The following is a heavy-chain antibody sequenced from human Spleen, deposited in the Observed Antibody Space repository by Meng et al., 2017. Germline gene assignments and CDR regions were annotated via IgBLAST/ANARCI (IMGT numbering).Heavy chain of an antibody. CDR3: AKFRAAANYYYGVDV. V-gene: IGHV3-23*01. CDR1: GFPFSTYA. D-gene: IGHD6-13*01. J-gene: IGHJ6*02. Sequence: GGSLRLSCAASGFPFSTYAMSWVRQAPGKGLEWVSGIGGRGVDTFYADSVKGQFTISRDDSKNTLYLQMNSLRAEDTAVYYCAKFRAAANYYYGVDVWGQGTTVTVSS. CDR2: IGGRGVDT.